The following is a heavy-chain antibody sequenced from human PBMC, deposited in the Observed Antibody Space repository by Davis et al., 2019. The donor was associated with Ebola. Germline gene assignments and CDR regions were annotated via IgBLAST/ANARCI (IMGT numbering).Heavy chain of an antibody. CDR1: GFTFSGSA. V-gene: IGHV3-73*01. D-gene: IGHD4-17*01. CDR3: TGTVMGSSDY. CDR2: IRSKANSYAT. J-gene: IGHJ4*02. Sequence: GGSLRLSCAASGFTFSGSAMHWVRQASGKGLEWVGRIRSKANSYATAYAASGKGRFTISRDDSKNTAYLQMNSLKTEDTAVYYCTGTVMGSSDYWGQGTLVTVSS.